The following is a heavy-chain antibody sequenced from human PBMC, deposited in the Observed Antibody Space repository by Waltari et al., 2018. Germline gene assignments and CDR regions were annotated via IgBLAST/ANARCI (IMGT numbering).Heavy chain of an antibody. CDR2: IIPIFGTE. D-gene: IGHD3-10*01. V-gene: IGHV1-69*12. Sequence: QVQLAQSGAEVKKPGSSVKVSCKASGGTFSSYAISWVRQAPGQGLEWMVGIIPIFGTENYAQKFQGRGTITADESTGTAYMELGSLRSADTAGYYCARGGGSGGSDYYYYYMDVWGKGTTVTVSS. J-gene: IGHJ6*03. CDR1: GGTFSSYA. CDR3: ARGGGSGGSDYYYYYMDV.